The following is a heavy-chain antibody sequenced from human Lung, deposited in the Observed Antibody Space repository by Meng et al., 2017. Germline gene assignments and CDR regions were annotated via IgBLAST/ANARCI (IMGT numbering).Heavy chain of an antibody. V-gene: IGHV1-18*01. CDR2: INTYNGKT. CDR3: ATRGNPYLNC. CDR1: GDARSSVG. Sequence: GQLVGYGSKVTMPWPEVTVVWGSSGDARSSVGFSWVRPAPGRGLGWFGRINTYNGKTDSAQKFQGRITMTTDTFTSTAYMDLRNLRSDDTAVYYCATRGNPYLNCWGQGTLVTVSS. J-gene: IGHJ4*02.